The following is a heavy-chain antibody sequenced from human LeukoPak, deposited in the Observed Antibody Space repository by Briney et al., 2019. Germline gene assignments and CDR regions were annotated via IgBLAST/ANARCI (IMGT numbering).Heavy chain of an antibody. Sequence: TPSETLSRTCTVSGGSVSSSIYYWGWIRQPPEKGLEWIGSIYYTGSTYYNPSLESRFTISLDTSKNQFSLKLSSVTAADTAVYYCARLYDSSGYYYYYYMDVWGKGTTVTVSS. V-gene: IGHV4-39*01. CDR2: IYYTGST. CDR3: ARLYDSSGYYYYYYMDV. D-gene: IGHD3-22*01. J-gene: IGHJ6*03. CDR1: GGSVSSSIYY.